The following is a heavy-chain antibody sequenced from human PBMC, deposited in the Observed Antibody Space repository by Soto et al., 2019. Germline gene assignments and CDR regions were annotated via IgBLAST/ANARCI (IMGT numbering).Heavy chain of an antibody. CDR1: GFTFTSYA. Sequence: GGSLRLSCAVSGFTFTSYAMTWVRQAPGKGLEWVSAISGSGGSEFYADSVKGRFTISRDNSKNTLYLQMKSLRAEDTALYYCAKGDTTMIADYYAMDVWGQGTTVTVSS. D-gene: IGHD2-21*01. CDR3: AKGDTTMIADYYAMDV. V-gene: IGHV3-23*01. J-gene: IGHJ6*02. CDR2: ISGSGGSE.